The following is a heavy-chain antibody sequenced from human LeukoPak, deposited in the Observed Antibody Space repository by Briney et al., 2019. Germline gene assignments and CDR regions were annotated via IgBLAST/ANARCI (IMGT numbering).Heavy chain of an antibody. CDR2: INTNTGSP. Sequence: ASVTVSFKASGYTFTIYAMNWVRQAPGQGLEWMGWINTNTGSPTYAQGFTGRFVFSLDTSVSTAYLQISSLKAEDTAVYYCARLVGNYVDWFDPWGQGTLVTVSS. CDR3: ARLVGNYVDWFDP. D-gene: IGHD3-16*01. V-gene: IGHV7-4-1*02. CDR1: GYTFTIYA. J-gene: IGHJ5*02.